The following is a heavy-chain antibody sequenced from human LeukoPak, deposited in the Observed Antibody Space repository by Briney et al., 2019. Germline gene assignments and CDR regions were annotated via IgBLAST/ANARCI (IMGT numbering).Heavy chain of an antibody. Sequence: SETLSLTCTVSGGSISSYYWSGIRQPAGKGLEWIGRIYTSWSTNYNPSLKSRVTMSVDTSKNQFSLKLSSVTAADTAVYYCARESIVVVPAAPLTYYYYYMDVWGKGTTVTISS. D-gene: IGHD2-2*01. J-gene: IGHJ6*03. V-gene: IGHV4-4*07. CDR3: ARESIVVVPAAPLTYYYYYMDV. CDR1: GGSISSYY. CDR2: IYTSWST.